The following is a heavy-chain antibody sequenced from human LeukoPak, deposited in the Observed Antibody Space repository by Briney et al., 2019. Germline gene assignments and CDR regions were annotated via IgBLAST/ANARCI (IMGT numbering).Heavy chain of an antibody. J-gene: IGHJ4*02. V-gene: IGHV3-21*04. Sequence: NPGGSLRLFCAASGFTFSSYSMNWVRQAPGKGLEWVSSISSSSSYIYYADSVKGRFTISRDNAKNSLYLQMNSLRAEDTAVYYCASHIVGATTPFDYWGQGTLVTVSS. CDR3: ASHIVGATTPFDY. CDR1: GFTFSSYS. D-gene: IGHD1-26*01. CDR2: ISSSSSYI.